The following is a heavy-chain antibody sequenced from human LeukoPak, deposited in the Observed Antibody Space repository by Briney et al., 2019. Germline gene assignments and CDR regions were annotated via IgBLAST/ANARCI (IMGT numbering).Heavy chain of an antibody. J-gene: IGHJ4*02. CDR3: AKPARTDYADY. CDR1: GFTFSSYA. Sequence: GGYLRLSCAASGFTFSSYAMNWVRQAPGKGLEWVSAISGSGGRTYYADSVKGRFTISRDNSKNTLYLQMNSLRAADTAVYYCAKPARTDYADYWGQGTLVTVSS. V-gene: IGHV3-23*01. CDR2: ISGSGGRT. D-gene: IGHD1-14*01.